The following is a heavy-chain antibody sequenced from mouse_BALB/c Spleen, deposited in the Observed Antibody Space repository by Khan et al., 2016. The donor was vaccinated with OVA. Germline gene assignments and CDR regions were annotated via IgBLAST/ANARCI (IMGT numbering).Heavy chain of an antibody. D-gene: IGHD1-1*01. V-gene: IGHV1S41*01. CDR1: GYTFTSYW. CDR3: ASSNYYGSGLYAMDY. Sequence: DLVKPGASVKLSCKASGYTFTSYWINWIKQRPGQGLEWIGRIAPGSGSDYYNDMFKGKATLTIDTSSRTAYIQVRSLSSEDAAVYFCASSNYYGSGLYAMDYWGQGTSVTVSS. J-gene: IGHJ4*01. CDR2: IAPGSGSD.